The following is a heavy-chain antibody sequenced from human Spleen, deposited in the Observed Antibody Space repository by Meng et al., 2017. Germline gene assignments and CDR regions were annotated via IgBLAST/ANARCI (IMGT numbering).Heavy chain of an antibody. CDR1: GFTFSSYN. D-gene: IGHD3-9*01. Sequence: GESLKISCAASGFTFSSYNMHWVRQTPGEGLVWVSRINTDASITTYADPVKGRFTISRDDAKNTVYLQMNSLRAEDTAVYYCARDADWVIFDHWGQGALVTVSS. J-gene: IGHJ4*02. V-gene: IGHV3-74*03. CDR2: INTDASIT. CDR3: ARDADWVIFDH.